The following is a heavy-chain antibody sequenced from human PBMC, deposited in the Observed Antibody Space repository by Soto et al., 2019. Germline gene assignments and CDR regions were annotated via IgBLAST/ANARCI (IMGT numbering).Heavy chain of an antibody. V-gene: IGHV4-34*01. D-gene: IGHD2-8*01. Sequence: PSETLSLTCAVYGGSFSCYYWSWIRQPPGKGLEWIGEINHSGSTNFNPSLKSRVTISVDTSKNQFSLKLSSVTAADTAVYYCARGVRDIVLMVYAVGVDWFDPWGQGTLVTVSS. CDR2: INHSGST. CDR1: GGSFSCYY. CDR3: ARGVRDIVLMVYAVGVDWFDP. J-gene: IGHJ5*02.